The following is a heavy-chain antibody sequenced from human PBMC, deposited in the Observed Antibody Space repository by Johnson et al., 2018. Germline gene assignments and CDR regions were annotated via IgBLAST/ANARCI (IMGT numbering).Heavy chain of an antibody. Sequence: EVQLVETGGGLVKPRGSLRLSCAASGFTFSTYTFNWVRQAPGKGLEWLSSISCTSHSIYYVDSVKGRFTISRDNSRDSLYLQMDNLRAEETAVYYCAGRNDGCDFGYYLDVWGKGTTLTV. CDR1: GFTFSTYT. D-gene: IGHD3-3*01. V-gene: IGHV3-21*01. CDR3: AGRNDGCDFGYYLDV. J-gene: IGHJ6*03. CDR2: ISCTSHSI.